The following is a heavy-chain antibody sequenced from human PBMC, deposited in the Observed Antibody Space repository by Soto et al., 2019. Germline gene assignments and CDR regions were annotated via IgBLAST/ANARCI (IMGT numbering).Heavy chain of an antibody. CDR3: ARACLATLGYYYYYMDV. V-gene: IGHV4-34*01. CDR1: GGSFRGYY. Sequence: SETLSLTCAVYGGSFRGYYWSWIRQPPGKGLEWIGEINHSGSTNYNPSLKSRVTISVDTSKNQFSLKLSSVTAADTAVYYCARACLATLGYYYYYMDVWTKGTTGTVSS. J-gene: IGHJ6*03. CDR2: INHSGST. D-gene: IGHD2-15*01.